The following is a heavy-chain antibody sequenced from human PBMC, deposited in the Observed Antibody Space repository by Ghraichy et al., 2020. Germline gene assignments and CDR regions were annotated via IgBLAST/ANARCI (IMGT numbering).Heavy chain of an antibody. D-gene: IGHD2-21*01. V-gene: IGHV3-23*01. CDR2: ILGNGAST. Sequence: LSLTCAASGFTFSIFAMSWVRQAPVEGLEWVSSILGNGASTDYTDSVKGRVTISRDNSKNTLYLQMNSLRVEDTAVYYCAKVDCGIAGCRRIDYWCQGTLVTGSS. CDR3: AKVDCGIAGCRRIDY. J-gene: IGHJ4*02. CDR1: GFTFSIFA.